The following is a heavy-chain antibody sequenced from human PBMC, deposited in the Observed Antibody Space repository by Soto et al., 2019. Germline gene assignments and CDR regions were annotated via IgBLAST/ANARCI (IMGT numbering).Heavy chain of an antibody. D-gene: IGHD3-9*01. CDR3: ARGFTGTYAFDM. J-gene: IGHJ3*02. CDR2: ISAYNGNT. Sequence: QVQLVQSGAEVKKPGASVKVSCKASGYTFTSYGISWVRQAPGQGLDWMGWISAYNGNTNYAQKLQGRVTLTTDTSTSTAYMEHRSPRSDGTAGYYCARGFTGTYAFDMWVQGTMVTVSS. V-gene: IGHV1-18*01. CDR1: GYTFTSYG.